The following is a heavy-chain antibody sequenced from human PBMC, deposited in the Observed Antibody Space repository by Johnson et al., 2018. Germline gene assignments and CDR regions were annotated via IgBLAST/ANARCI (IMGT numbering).Heavy chain of an antibody. CDR1: GGTFSSYP. CDR3: ARVSSSSDYYYYTDV. CDR2: IIPILGIA. D-gene: IGHD6-6*01. J-gene: IGHJ6*03. V-gene: IGHV1-69*04. Sequence: QVRLVQSGAEVTKPGSSVKVSCKASGGTFSSYPISWVRQAPGQGLEWMGRIIPILGIANYAQKFQGLVTLTADKSTSTAYMELRSLRAEDTAVYYCARVSSSSDYYYYTDVWGKGTTVTVSS.